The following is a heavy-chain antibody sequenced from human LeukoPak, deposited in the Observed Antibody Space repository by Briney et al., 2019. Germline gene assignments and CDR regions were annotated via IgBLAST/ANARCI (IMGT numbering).Heavy chain of an antibody. CDR2: IKQDGSEK. J-gene: IGHJ6*02. V-gene: IGHV3-7*03. CDR1: GFPFSSYW. CDR3: ARANSVPTYYDILTGYYMGGGYYYYYYGMDV. Sequence: GGSLRLSCAASGFPFSSYWMSWVRQAPGKGLEWVANIKQDGSEKYYVDSVKGRFTISRDNAKNSLYLQMNSLRAEDTAVYYCARANSVPTYYDILTGYYMGGGYYYYYYGMDVWGQGTTVTVPS. D-gene: IGHD3-9*01.